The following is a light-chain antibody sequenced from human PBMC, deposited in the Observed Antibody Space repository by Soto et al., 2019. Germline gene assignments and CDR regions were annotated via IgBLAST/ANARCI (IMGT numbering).Light chain of an antibody. J-gene: IGLJ1*01. CDR1: SGDIGGYHY. CDR2: DVS. CDR3: SSYAGSNTFV. Sequence: QSALTQPPSASGSPGQSVTISCTGASGDIGGYHYVSWYQQHPGKVPKLMIYDVSKRPSGVPDRFSGSKSGNTASLTVSGLQPEDEADYSCSSYAGSNTFVFGTGTKLTVL. V-gene: IGLV2-8*01.